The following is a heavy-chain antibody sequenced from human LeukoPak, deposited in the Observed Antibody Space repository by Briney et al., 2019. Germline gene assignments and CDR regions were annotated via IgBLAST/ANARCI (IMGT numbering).Heavy chain of an antibody. CDR3: ARVLRAASWRSYDY. Sequence: PSETLSLTCTVSGGSVSSGSYYWSWIRQPPGKGLEWIGYIYYNGGTNYNPSLKSRVTISIDTSTNQFSLRLNSMTAADTAVYYCARVLRAASWRSYDYWGQGSLVTVSS. D-gene: IGHD5-18*01. J-gene: IGHJ4*02. CDR1: GGSVSSGSYY. CDR2: IYYNGGT. V-gene: IGHV4-61*01.